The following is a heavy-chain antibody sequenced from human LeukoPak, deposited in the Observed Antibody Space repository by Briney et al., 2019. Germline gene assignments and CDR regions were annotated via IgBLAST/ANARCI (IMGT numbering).Heavy chain of an antibody. V-gene: IGHV1-2*02. D-gene: IGHD6-13*01. CDR2: SNSKSGGT. CDR3: ARAIPGRSWLYY. J-gene: IGHJ4*02. CDR1: VYTFTDYY. Sequence: ASLKESFKASVYTFTDYYMHWLRQTPGQGLEWMGWSNSKSGGTNYAQKFQGRVTMTRETSISTAYMELSRLRLDDTAVYYCARAIPGRSWLYYWGQGTLVTVSS.